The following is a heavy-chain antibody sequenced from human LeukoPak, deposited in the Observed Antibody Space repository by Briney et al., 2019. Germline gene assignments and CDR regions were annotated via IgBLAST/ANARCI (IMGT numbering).Heavy chain of an antibody. CDR1: GYTFNRYY. CDR2: INPSGTST. Sequence: ASVKVSCKASGYTFNRYYVHWVRQAPGQGLEWKGIINPSGTSTSYAQKFQGRVTMTRDTSTSTAYMELRSLRSDDTAVYYCARDTKDYDYVWGSYRFSMRFDPWGQGTLATVSS. J-gene: IGHJ5*02. CDR3: ARDTKDYDYVWGSYRFSMRFDP. D-gene: IGHD3-16*02. V-gene: IGHV1-46*02.